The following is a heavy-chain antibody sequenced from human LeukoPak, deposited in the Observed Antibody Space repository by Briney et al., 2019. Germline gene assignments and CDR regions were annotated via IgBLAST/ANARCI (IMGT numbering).Heavy chain of an antibody. CDR2: INQNGGQS. D-gene: IGHD6-19*01. J-gene: IGHJ4*02. CDR3: ARDLLAVAGSVTTY. CDR1: EFSFSNYW. V-gene: IGHV3-7*03. Sequence: GGSLRLSCEASEFSFSNYWMTWVRQAPGKGLEWVADINQNGGQSYYVDSVKGRFTLSRDNAKNSLFLQLNSLRAEDTAVYYCARDLLAVAGSVTTYWGQGTLVTVSS.